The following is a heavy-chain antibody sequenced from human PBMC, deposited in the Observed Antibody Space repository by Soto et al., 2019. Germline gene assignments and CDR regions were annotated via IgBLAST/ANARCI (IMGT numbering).Heavy chain of an antibody. J-gene: IGHJ4*02. CDR2: IWHDGSAT. CDR1: GFTFTNYA. CDR3: ARDFENGDYRSGRRYFDY. Sequence: QVQLVESGGGVVQPGRSLRLSCVASGFTFTNYAMHWVRQAPDKGLEWVAVIWHDGSATFYPDSVKGRFTISRDNSKNTVNLQMNSLRAEDTAVFYCARDFENGDYRSGRRYFDYWGQGALVTVSS. D-gene: IGHD6-19*01. V-gene: IGHV3-33*01.